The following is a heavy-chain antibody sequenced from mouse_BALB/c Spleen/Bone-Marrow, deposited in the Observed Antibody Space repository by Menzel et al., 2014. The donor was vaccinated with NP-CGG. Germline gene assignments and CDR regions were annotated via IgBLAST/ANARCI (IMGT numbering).Heavy chain of an antibody. V-gene: IGHV1-7*01. D-gene: IGHD4-1*01. CDR3: ARALTGTYFDY. Sequence: QVQLEQSGAELAKPGASVKLSCKASGYTFTNYCMHWVKQRPGKGLEWIGYINPSTGNTEYTQKFKDKATLTADKSSSTAYMRLSIQTSEVSSCYCWARALTGTYFDYWGQGTTLTVSS. CDR1: GYTFTNYC. CDR2: INPSTGNT. J-gene: IGHJ2*01.